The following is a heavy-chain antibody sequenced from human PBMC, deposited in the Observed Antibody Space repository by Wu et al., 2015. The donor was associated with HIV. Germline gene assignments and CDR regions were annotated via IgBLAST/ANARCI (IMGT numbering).Heavy chain of an antibody. CDR3: ASRPRDVWSIGLQH. Sequence: QVQLLQSGTEVKKPGASVKVSCKVSGYTLKKLSIQWVRQSRGKGLEWMGGSDPEDGKTIFAQRFQGRVTMTEDPSTDTAFMGLSSLRPEDTGVYYCASRPRDVWSIGLQHWGQGTLVIVSS. D-gene: IGHD2-8*02. J-gene: IGHJ1*01. V-gene: IGHV1-24*01. CDR1: GYTLKKLS. CDR2: SDPEDGKT.